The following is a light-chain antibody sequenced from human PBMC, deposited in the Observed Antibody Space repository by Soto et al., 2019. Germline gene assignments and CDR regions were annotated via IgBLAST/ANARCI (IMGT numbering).Light chain of an antibody. CDR3: QQYNSYSPLT. V-gene: IGKV1-5*01. CDR2: DAS. CDR1: QSISSR. J-gene: IGKJ4*01. Sequence: DIQMTQSPCTLSASVGDRVTITCRASQSISSRLAWYQQKPGKAPKLLIYDASSLESGVPSRFSGSGSGTEFTLTISSLQPDDFATYYCQQYNSYSPLTFGGGTKVDIK.